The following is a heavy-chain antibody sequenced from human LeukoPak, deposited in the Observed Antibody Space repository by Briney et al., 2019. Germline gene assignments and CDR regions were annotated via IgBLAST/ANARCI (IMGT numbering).Heavy chain of an antibody. J-gene: IGHJ6*02. CDR2: INHSGST. V-gene: IGHV4-34*01. D-gene: IGHD2-2*01. Sequence: PSETLSLTCAVYGGSFSVYYWSWIRQPPGKGLEWIGEINHSGSTNYNPSLKSRVTISVDTSKNQFSLKLSSVTAADTAVYYCARGLGSCSSTSCYAWYYYGMDVWGQGTTVTVSS. CDR1: GGSFSVYY. CDR3: ARGLGSCSSTSCYAWYYYGMDV.